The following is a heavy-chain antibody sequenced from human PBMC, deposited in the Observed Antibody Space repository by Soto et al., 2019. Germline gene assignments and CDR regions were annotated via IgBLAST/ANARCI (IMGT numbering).Heavy chain of an antibody. V-gene: IGHV3-9*02. CDR2: ISSNSDTI. Sequence: EVQLVESGGGLVQPGRSLRLSCVASGFTADDYAMHWVRQAPGKGLEWVSGISSNSDTIDYADSVKGRFTISRDNAKNSRFLQMNSLRREDTALYYCAKDMKWGGMTTIHYFDSWGQGTLVTVSS. D-gene: IGHD4-17*01. CDR3: AKDMKWGGMTTIHYFDS. CDR1: GFTADDYA. J-gene: IGHJ4*02.